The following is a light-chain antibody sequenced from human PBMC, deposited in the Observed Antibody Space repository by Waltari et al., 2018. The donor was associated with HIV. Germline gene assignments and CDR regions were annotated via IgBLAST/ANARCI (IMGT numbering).Light chain of an antibody. Sequence: DMVMTQSPLFLPVTPGEPASISCRTRESLMHSHGYNYLDWYLQKPALSPHLLIYFGSNRASGVPDRFSGSGSGTDFTLKISSVEAEDVRVYYCMQPLQTPLTFGGGTKVEIK. V-gene: IGKV2-28*01. J-gene: IGKJ4*01. CDR2: FGS. CDR1: ESLMHSHGYNY. CDR3: MQPLQTPLT.